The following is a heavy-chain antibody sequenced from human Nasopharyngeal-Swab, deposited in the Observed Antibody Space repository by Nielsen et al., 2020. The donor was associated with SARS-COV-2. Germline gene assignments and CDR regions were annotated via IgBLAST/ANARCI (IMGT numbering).Heavy chain of an antibody. CDR3: GRDLQQVAS. D-gene: IGHD1/OR15-1a*01. Sequence: SETLSLTCTVSGGSISSSSYYWGWIRQPPGKGLEWIGSIYYSGSTYYNPSLRGRVTISLDTAKNQLSLKLTSVAAADTAVYYCGRDLQQVASWGQGILVTVSS. J-gene: IGHJ5*02. CDR2: IYYSGST. CDR1: GGSISSSSYY. V-gene: IGHV4-39*07.